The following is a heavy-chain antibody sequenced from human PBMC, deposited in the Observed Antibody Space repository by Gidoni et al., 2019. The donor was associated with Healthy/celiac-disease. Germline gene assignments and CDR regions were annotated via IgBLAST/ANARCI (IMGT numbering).Heavy chain of an antibody. CDR3: ARDGTSDYTVDY. CDR2: ISSSSSYI. Sequence: EVQLVESGGGLVKPGGSLRLSCAASGFHFSSYSMNLVRQAPGKGLEWVSSISSSSSYIYYADSVKGRFTISRDNAKNSLYLQMNSLRAEDTAVYYCARDGTSDYTVDYWGQGTLVTVSS. J-gene: IGHJ4*02. CDR1: GFHFSSYS. V-gene: IGHV3-21*01. D-gene: IGHD4-4*01.